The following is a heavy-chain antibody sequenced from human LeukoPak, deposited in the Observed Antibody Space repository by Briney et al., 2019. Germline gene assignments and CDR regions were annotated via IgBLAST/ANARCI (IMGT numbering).Heavy chain of an antibody. CDR2: IIPILGIA. V-gene: IGHV1-69*04. CDR3: ASSSSSWYRNWFDP. D-gene: IGHD6-13*01. CDR1: GYTFTSYG. J-gene: IGHJ5*02. Sequence: ASVKVSCKASGYTFTSYGISWVRQAPGQGLEWMGRIIPILGIANYAQKFQGRVTITADKSTSTAYMELSSLRSEDTAVYYCASSSSSWYRNWFDPWGQGTLVTVSS.